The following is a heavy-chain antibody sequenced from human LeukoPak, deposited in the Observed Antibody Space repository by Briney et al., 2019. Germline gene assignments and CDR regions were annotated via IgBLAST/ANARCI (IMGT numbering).Heavy chain of an antibody. J-gene: IGHJ5*02. CDR1: GGSISSYY. Sequence: SETLSLTCTVSGGSISSYYWSWIRQPPGKGLGWIGYTHYSGSTSYNPSLKSRVTISVDTSKNQFSLKLISVTAADTAVYYCARRSISSGWLWFDPWGQGTLVTVSS. D-gene: IGHD6-19*01. CDR2: THYSGST. CDR3: ARRSISSGWLWFDP. V-gene: IGHV4-59*08.